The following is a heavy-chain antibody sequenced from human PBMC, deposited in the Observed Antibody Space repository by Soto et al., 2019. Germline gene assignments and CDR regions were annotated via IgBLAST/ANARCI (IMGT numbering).Heavy chain of an antibody. V-gene: IGHV4-31*03. CDR3: VVGLEGVVGGQLDY. CDR1: GGSIRSGGHY. D-gene: IGHD2-15*01. J-gene: IGHJ4*02. Sequence: PSETLSLTCTVSGGSIRSGGHYWTWIRQLPGQGLEWIGYIYYSGRTYYSPSLQSRLTISVDTSQNQFSLRLTSVTAADTAVYYCVVGLEGVVGGQLDYWGQGALVTVSS. CDR2: IYYSGRT.